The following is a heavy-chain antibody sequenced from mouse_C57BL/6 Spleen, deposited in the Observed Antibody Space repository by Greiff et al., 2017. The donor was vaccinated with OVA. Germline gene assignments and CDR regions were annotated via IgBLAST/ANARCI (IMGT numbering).Heavy chain of an antibody. CDR2: IYPRSGNT. CDR1: GYTFTSYG. D-gene: IGHD1-1*01. CDR3: ARRGLFITTVVGDY. J-gene: IGHJ2*01. V-gene: IGHV1-81*01. Sequence: VQLQQSGAELARPGASVKLSCKASGYTFTSYGISWVKQRTGQGLEWIGEIYPRSGNTYYNEKFKGKATLTADKSSSTAYMELRSLTSEDAAVYFCARRGLFITTVVGDYWGQGTTLTVSS.